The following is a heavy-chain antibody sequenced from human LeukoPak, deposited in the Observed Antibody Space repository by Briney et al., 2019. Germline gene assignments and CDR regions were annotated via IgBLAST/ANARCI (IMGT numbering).Heavy chain of an antibody. CDR2: ISYDGSNK. CDR3: ARGGPNRSGWTLDY. J-gene: IGHJ4*02. CDR1: GFTFSSYA. Sequence: PGGSLRLSCAASGFTFSSYAMHWVRQAPGKGLEWVAVISYDGSNKYYADSVKGRFTISRDNSKNTLYLQMNSLRAEDTAVYYCARGGPNRSGWTLDYWGQGTLVTVSS. V-gene: IGHV3-30-3*01. D-gene: IGHD6-19*01.